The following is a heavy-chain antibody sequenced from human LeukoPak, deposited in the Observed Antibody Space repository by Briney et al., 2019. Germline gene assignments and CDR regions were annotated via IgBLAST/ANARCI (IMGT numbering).Heavy chain of an antibody. CDR2: IKQDGSEK. CDR1: GFTFSSYW. Sequence: GGSLRLSCAASGFTFSSYWMSWVRQAPGKGLEWVANIKQDGSEKYYVDSVKGRFTISRDNAKNSLYLQMNSLRAEDTAVYYCARGGRRPLTIFGVVFDAFDIWGQGTMVTVSS. V-gene: IGHV3-7*04. CDR3: ARGGRRPLTIFGVVFDAFDI. D-gene: IGHD3-3*01. J-gene: IGHJ3*02.